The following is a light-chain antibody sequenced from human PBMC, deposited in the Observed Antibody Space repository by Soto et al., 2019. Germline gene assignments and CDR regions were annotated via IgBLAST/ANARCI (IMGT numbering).Light chain of an antibody. V-gene: IGKV1-9*01. CDR1: QGISSY. CDR2: TAS. J-gene: IGKJ4*01. CDR3: QQLNSYPHT. Sequence: DIQLTQSPSFLSASVGDRVTITCRASQGISSYLAWYQQKPGKAPKLLIYTASTLQSGVPSRFSGSGSVTEFTLTISSLQPEDFATYYCQQLNSYPHTFGGGTNVEIK.